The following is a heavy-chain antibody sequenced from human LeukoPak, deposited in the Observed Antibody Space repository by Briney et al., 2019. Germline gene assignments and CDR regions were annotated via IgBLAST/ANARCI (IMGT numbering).Heavy chain of an antibody. CDR2: ISRSSSAI. CDR3: ARDPYSYDTSGPKPFDY. D-gene: IGHD3-3*01. Sequence: GGSLRLSCAASGFTFSSYEMNWVRQAPGKGLEWVSYISRSSSAIYYADSVKSRFTISRDNAKNSLFLQMNSLRDEDTAVYYCARDPYSYDTSGPKPFDYWGQGTLVTVSS. V-gene: IGHV3-48*03. CDR1: GFTFSSYE. J-gene: IGHJ4*02.